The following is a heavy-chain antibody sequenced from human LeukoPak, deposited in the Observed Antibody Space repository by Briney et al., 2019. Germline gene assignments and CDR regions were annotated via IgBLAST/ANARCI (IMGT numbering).Heavy chain of an antibody. CDR1: GYTSTSYY. V-gene: IGHV1-46*01. Sequence: GASVKVSCKASGYTSTSYYMHWVRQAPGQGLEWMGIINPSGGSTSYAQKFQGRVTMTRDTSTSTVYMELSSLRSEDTAVYYCAREYYYDSSGYSPDAFDIWGQGTMVTVSS. CDR2: INPSGGST. J-gene: IGHJ3*02. CDR3: AREYYYDSSGYSPDAFDI. D-gene: IGHD3-22*01.